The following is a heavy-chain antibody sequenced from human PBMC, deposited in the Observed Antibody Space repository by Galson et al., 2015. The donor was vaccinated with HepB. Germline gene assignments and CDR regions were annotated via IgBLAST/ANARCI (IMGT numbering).Heavy chain of an antibody. Sequence: SLRLSCAASGFTFSDHYMDWGRQAPGKGLEWVGRTRNKANSYTTEYAASVKGRFTISRDDSKNSLYLQMNSLKTEDTAVYYCTRVPYYGGYDYWGQGTLVTVSS. CDR3: TRVPYYGGYDY. J-gene: IGHJ4*02. CDR1: GFTFSDHY. D-gene: IGHD4-23*01. V-gene: IGHV3-72*01. CDR2: TRNKANSYTT.